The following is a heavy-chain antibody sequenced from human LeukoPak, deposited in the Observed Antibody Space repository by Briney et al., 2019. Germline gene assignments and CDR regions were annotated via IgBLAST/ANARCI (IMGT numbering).Heavy chain of an antibody. Sequence: PSETLSLTCSLSGYTFSNYNWQSGGRQPPGKGLEWIGEISHSGSSKYNPSLESRITISVDKSKNQFSLKLSSVTAADTAVYCCARAKLLRQGILDYWGQGTLVTVSS. CDR3: ARAKLLRQGILDY. V-gene: IGHV4-4*01. J-gene: IGHJ4*02. CDR1: GYTFSNYNW. CDR2: ISHSGSS. D-gene: IGHD1-26*01.